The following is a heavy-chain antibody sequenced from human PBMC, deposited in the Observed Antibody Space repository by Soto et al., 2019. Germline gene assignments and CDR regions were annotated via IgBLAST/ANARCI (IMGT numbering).Heavy chain of an antibody. CDR3: ARGRNPKDAFDI. J-gene: IGHJ3*02. V-gene: IGHV1-69*13. CDR1: GGTFSSYA. Sequence: ASVKVSCKASGGTFSSYAISWVRQAPGQGLEWMGGIIPIFGTANYAQKFQGRVTITADESTSTAYMELSSLRSEDTAVYYCARGRNPKDAFDIWGQGTMVTVSS. CDR2: IIPIFGTA.